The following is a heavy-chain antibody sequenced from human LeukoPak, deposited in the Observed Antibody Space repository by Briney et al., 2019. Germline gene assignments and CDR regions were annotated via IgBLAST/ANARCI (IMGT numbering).Heavy chain of an antibody. J-gene: IGHJ3*02. Sequence: SQTLSLTCTVSGGSISSGSYYWNWIRQPAGKGLEWIGRIYTSGSTNYNPSLKSRVTISVDTSKNQFSLKLSSVTAADTAVYYCARLRARSYGYPRAFDIWGQGTMVTVSS. V-gene: IGHV4-61*02. CDR3: ARLRARSYGYPRAFDI. CDR1: GGSISSGSYY. D-gene: IGHD5-18*01. CDR2: IYTSGST.